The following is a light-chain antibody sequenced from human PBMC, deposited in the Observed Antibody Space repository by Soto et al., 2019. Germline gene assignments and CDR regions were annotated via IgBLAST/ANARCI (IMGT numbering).Light chain of an antibody. Sequence: QSALTQPPSASGSPRQSVTIPCTGTSNDIGEYHYVSWYQQHPGKAPKLMIYEVTQRPSGVPHRFSGSKSGNTASLTVSGLQPEDEADYYCTSYAGSDNPVLFGGGTKLTVL. CDR1: SNDIGEYHY. CDR2: EVT. V-gene: IGLV2-8*01. J-gene: IGLJ2*01. CDR3: TSYAGSDNPVL.